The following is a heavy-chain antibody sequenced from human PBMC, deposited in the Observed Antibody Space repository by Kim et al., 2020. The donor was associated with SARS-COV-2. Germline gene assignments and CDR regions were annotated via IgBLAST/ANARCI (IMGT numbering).Heavy chain of an antibody. CDR2: ISYDGSNK. J-gene: IGHJ4*02. CDR1: GFTFSSYA. CDR3: AKAPRMTTVVTYLTY. V-gene: IGHV3-30*18. Sequence: GGSLRLSCAASGFTFSSYAMHWVRQAPGKGLEWVAVISYDGSNKYYADSVKGRFTISRDNSKNTLYLQMNSLRDDDTAVYYCAKAPRMTTVVTYLTYWGQGTLVAVSS. D-gene: IGHD4-17*01.